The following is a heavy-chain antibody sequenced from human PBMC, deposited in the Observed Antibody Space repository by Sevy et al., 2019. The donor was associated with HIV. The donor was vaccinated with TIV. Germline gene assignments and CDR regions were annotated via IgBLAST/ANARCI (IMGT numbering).Heavy chain of an antibody. D-gene: IGHD1-26*01. V-gene: IGHV3-23*01. CDR1: GFTFSSFA. CDR2: LNGSGGRT. Sequence: GGCLRLSCAASGFTFSSFAMSWVRQTPGKGLEWVSGLNGSGGRTYYPDSVKGRFTISRDNSKNTLYLQMNSLRAEDMAVYYCAKDTDSGSFLNDAFDIWGQGTMVTVSS. J-gene: IGHJ3*02. CDR3: AKDTDSGSFLNDAFDI.